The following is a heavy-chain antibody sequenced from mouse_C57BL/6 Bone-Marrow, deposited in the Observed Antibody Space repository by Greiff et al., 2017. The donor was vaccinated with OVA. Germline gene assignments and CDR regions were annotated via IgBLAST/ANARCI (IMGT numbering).Heavy chain of an antibody. J-gene: IGHJ2*01. Sequence: EVNLLQSGGGLVKPGASLKLSCAASGFTFSDYGMHWVRQAPEQGLEWVAYISRGSSTIYYTDTVKGRVTISRDNAKNNLFLQMTSLRSEDTAVYYCARRYLDYWGQGTTLTVSS. CDR1: GFTFSDYG. CDR2: ISRGSSTI. V-gene: IGHV5-17*01. CDR3: ARRYLDY.